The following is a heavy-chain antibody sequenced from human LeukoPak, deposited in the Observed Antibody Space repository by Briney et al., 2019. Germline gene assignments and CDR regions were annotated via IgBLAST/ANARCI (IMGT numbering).Heavy chain of an antibody. CDR2: ISGSGDRT. J-gene: IGHJ6*03. CDR1: GFTFNSYA. D-gene: IGHD3-10*01. V-gene: IGHV3-23*01. CDR3: ARGGTNYYYMDV. Sequence: GGSQRLSCAASGFTFNSYAMSWVRQAPGKGLEWVSAISGSGDRTFYADSVKGRLTISRDNSKNALYLQLNTVRAEDTALYYCARGGTNYYYMDVWGNGTTVTVSS.